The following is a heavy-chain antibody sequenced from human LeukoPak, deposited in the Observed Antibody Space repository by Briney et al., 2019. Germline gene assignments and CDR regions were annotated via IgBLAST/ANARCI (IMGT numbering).Heavy chain of an antibody. Sequence: SETLSLTCTVSGGSISSSSYYWGRIRQPPGKGLEWIGSIYYSGSTYYNPSLKSRVTISVDTSKNQFSLKLSSVTAADTAVYYCARHVNSRITIFGVAQSHDHLYYFDYWGQGTLVTVSS. V-gene: IGHV4-39*01. J-gene: IGHJ4*02. CDR3: ARHVNSRITIFGVAQSHDHLYYFDY. CDR1: GGSISSSSYY. D-gene: IGHD3-3*01. CDR2: IYYSGST.